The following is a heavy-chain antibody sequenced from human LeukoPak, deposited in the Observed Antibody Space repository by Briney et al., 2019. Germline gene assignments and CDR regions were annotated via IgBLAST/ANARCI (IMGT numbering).Heavy chain of an antibody. D-gene: IGHD3-9*01. CDR1: GFTFSNYA. J-gene: IGHJ4*02. V-gene: IGHV3-30-3*01. CDR2: ISYDGSDK. Sequence: GGSLRLSCAASGFTFSNYALHWVRQAPGKGLEWVAVISYDGSDKYYADSVKGRFTISRDNSKNTLYLQMNSLRAEDTAVYYCSRGRYYDILTAYYTYWGQGTLVTVSS. CDR3: SRGRYYDILTAYYTY.